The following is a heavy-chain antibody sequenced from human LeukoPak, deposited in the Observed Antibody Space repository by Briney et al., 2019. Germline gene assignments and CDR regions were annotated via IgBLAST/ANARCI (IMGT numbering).Heavy chain of an antibody. D-gene: IGHD3-3*01. CDR1: EFTFSSYW. CDR3: ARGFTIFGVVNDAFDI. CDR2: IDSDGIST. J-gene: IGHJ3*02. V-gene: IGHV3-74*01. Sequence: QPGGSLRLSCAASEFTFSSYWMHWVRQAPGKGLVWVSRIDSDGISTSYADSVKGRSTISRDNAKNTLYLQMNTLRAEDTAVYYCARGFTIFGVVNDAFDIWGQGTMVTVSS.